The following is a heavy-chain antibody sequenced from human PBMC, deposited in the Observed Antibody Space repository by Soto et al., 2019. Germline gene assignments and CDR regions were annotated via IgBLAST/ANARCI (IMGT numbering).Heavy chain of an antibody. CDR2: INHSGST. J-gene: IGHJ4*02. Sequence: SETLSLTCAVYGGSFSGYYWSWIRQPPGKGLEWIGEINHSGSTNYNPSLKSRVTISVDTSKNQFSLKLSSVTAADTAVYYCATGYCSSASCFVGVDYWGQGTLVTVSS. D-gene: IGHD2-2*01. CDR3: ATGYCSSASCFVGVDY. CDR1: GGSFSGYY. V-gene: IGHV4-34*01.